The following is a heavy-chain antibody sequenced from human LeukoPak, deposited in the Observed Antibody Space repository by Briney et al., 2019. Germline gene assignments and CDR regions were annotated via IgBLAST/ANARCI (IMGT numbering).Heavy chain of an antibody. J-gene: IGHJ4*02. V-gene: IGHV1-2*02. Sequence: GASVKVSCKASGYTFTDYYMHWVRQAPGQGLEWMGWIYPNSGTNYAQKFQARVTMTRDTSISTAYMEMTRLTSDDTAVYYCARNRWMDCWGQGTLVTASS. D-gene: IGHD1-1*01. CDR1: GYTFTDYY. CDR2: IYPNSGT. CDR3: ARNRWMDC.